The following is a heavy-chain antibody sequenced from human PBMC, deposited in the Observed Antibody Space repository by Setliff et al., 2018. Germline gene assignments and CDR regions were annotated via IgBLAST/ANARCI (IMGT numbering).Heavy chain of an antibody. CDR3: ARESAALGEFPLYYFDY. J-gene: IGHJ4*02. Sequence: SETLSLTCTVSGGSINSGGFYWSWLRQPAGKRLEWIGHFYSSGATDYNLSLKSRVTISLDTSKNQFSLKLTSVTAADTAVYFCARESAALGEFPLYYFDYWGQGIPVTVSS. V-gene: IGHV4-61*09. D-gene: IGHD3-10*01. CDR2: FYSSGAT. CDR1: GGSINSGGFY.